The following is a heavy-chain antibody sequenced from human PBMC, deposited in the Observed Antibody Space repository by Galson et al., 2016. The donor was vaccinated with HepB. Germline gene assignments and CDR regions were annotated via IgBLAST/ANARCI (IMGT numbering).Heavy chain of an antibody. CDR1: GFTFSSYA. D-gene: IGHD3-22*01. Sequence: SLRLSCAASGFTFSSYAMHWVRQAPGKGLEWVAVISYDGTNKYYADSVKGRFTVSRDNSRSTLYLQMNSLTAEDTAVYYCARRAYYDSSSYYHGPFDYWGQGTLVAVSS. V-gene: IGHV3-30-3*01. J-gene: IGHJ4*02. CDR2: ISYDGTNK. CDR3: ARRAYYDSSSYYHGPFDY.